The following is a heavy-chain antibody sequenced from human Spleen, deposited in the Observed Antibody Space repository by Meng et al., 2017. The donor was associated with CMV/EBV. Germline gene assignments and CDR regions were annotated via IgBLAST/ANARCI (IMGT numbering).Heavy chain of an antibody. Sequence: GGSLRLSCAVSGFTFSSYALNWVRQAPGKGLEWVSTISSSSAYIYYADSVKGRFTISRDNAKNSLYLQMNSLRAEDTAVYYCARVAGWNKNYFDYWGQGTLVTVSS. D-gene: IGHD1/OR15-1a*01. CDR1: GFTFSSYA. CDR2: ISSSSAYI. CDR3: ARVAGWNKNYFDY. V-gene: IGHV3-21*01. J-gene: IGHJ4*02.